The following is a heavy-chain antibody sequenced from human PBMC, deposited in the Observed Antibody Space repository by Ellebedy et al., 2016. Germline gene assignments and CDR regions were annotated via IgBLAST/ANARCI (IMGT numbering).Heavy chain of an antibody. D-gene: IGHD3-22*01. Sequence: SETLSLXCTVSGASISTYYWSWFRQSPGRGLEWIGYIYYSGNTKSNPSFRGRVTISIDTSKNQFSLKLSSVTAADTAVYYCAGADHYYDTRMGAFEIWGQGTMVTVSS. V-gene: IGHV4-59*13. CDR2: IYYSGNT. J-gene: IGHJ3*02. CDR3: AGADHYYDTRMGAFEI. CDR1: GASISTYY.